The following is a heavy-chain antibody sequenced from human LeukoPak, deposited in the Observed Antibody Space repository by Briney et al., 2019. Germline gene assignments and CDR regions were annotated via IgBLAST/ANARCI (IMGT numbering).Heavy chain of an antibody. V-gene: IGHV1-24*01. CDR1: GYTLTELS. D-gene: IGHD3-10*01. CDR3: ATVYYGSGSYVSWFDP. J-gene: IGHJ5*02. CDR2: FDPEDGET. Sequence: ASVKVSCKVSGYTLTELSMHWVRQAPGKGLERMGGFDPEDGETIYAQKFQGRVTMTEDTSTDTAYMELSSRRSEDTAVYYCATVYYGSGSYVSWFDPWGQGTLVTVSS.